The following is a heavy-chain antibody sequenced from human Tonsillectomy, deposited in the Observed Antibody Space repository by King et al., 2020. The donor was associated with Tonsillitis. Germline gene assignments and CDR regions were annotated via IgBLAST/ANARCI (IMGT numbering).Heavy chain of an antibody. CDR2: IKPDGSDR. CDR1: GFTFSIHW. D-gene: IGHD2-15*01. Sequence: VQLVESGGGLVQPGGSLRLSCAASGFTFSIHWMSWVRQAPGKGLEWVANIKPDGSDRNYVDSVKGRFTISIDNAKNSLYLQMNSLRVEDTAVYYCARGVSWWGGGSWGQGTLVIVSS. V-gene: IGHV3-7*03. CDR3: ARGVSWWGGGS. J-gene: IGHJ5*02.